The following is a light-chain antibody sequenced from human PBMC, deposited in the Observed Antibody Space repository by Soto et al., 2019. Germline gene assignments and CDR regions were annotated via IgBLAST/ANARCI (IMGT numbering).Light chain of an antibody. CDR3: QSYDSRLRGSV. J-gene: IGLJ3*02. Sequence: QSVLTQPPSVSGAPGQRVTISCTGSSSNIGAGYDVHWYQQLPGTAPKLLIYGNSNRPSGVPDRFSCSKSGTSASLAITGLQADDEADYYCQSYDSRLRGSVFGGGTKLTVL. CDR2: GNS. CDR1: SSNIGAGYD. V-gene: IGLV1-40*01.